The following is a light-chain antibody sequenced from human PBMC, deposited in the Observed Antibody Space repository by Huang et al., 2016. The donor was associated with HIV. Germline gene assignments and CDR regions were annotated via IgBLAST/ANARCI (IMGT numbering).Light chain of an antibody. V-gene: IGKV3-20*01. CDR2: GSS. CDR3: QQYSVSPWT. Sequence: EIVLTQSPDTLSFSLGERGAISCRASQNVTNDYLACYQQKSGKAPRLLIYGSSGRATGVPVRVGGRGSGAEFILTIDRLEPEDFASYYWQQYSVSPWTFGPGTKLEVK. J-gene: IGKJ1*01. CDR1: QNVTNDY.